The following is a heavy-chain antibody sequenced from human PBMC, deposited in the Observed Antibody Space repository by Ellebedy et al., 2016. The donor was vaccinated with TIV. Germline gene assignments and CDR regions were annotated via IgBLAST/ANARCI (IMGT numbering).Heavy chain of an antibody. D-gene: IGHD2-8*02. V-gene: IGHV3-7*01. Sequence: GESLKISCAGSGITFSTYWMNWVRQAQGKGLEWVAVIKQDGSEKYYVDSVRGRFTIYRDNAKNSLYLQMSSLRAEDTAVYYCAGGTGWVFNSWGQGTLVTVSS. CDR3: AGGTGWVFNS. CDR1: GITFSTYW. CDR2: IKQDGSEK. J-gene: IGHJ4*02.